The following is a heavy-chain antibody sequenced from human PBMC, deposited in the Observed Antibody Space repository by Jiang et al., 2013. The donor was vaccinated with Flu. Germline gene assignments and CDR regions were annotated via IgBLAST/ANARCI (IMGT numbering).Heavy chain of an antibody. CDR1: GYTFTGYS. CDR3: ARGGSGGTATIDY. D-gene: IGHD5-24*01. CDR2: INPNSGGT. J-gene: IGHJ4*02. Sequence: GAEVKKPGASVKVSCKASGYTFTGYSIHWVRQAPGQGLEWMGWINPNSGGTNYAQKFQGRVTMTRDTSISTAYMELNRLRSDDTAVYYCARGGSGGTATIDYWGQGTLVTRLL. V-gene: IGHV1-2*02.